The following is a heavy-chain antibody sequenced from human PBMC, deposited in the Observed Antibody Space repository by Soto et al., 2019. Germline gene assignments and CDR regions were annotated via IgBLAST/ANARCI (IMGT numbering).Heavy chain of an antibody. J-gene: IGHJ4*02. CDR2: IKQDGSEK. V-gene: IGHV3-7*01. D-gene: IGHD1-26*01. Sequence: GGSLRLSCAASGFTFSSYWMSWVRQAPGKGLEWVANIKQDGSEKYYVDSVKGRFTISRDNAKNSLYLQMNSLRAEDAAVYCCARVVHGRWELPYYFDYWGQGTLVTVSS. CDR1: GFTFSSYW. CDR3: ARVVHGRWELPYYFDY.